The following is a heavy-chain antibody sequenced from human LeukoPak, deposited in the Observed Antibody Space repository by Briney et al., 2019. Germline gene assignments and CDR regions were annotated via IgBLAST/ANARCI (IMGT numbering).Heavy chain of an antibody. V-gene: IGHV4-59*01. CDR2: IYYNGNM. CDR3: AGTKIVVVPDSNGGWFDP. Sequence: SETLSLTCSVSGASTIAYYWSWIRQPPGKGLEWIGYIYYNGNMSYNPSLKSRVTISVDTSKNQFSLKLSSVTAADTAVYYCAGTKIVVVPDSNGGWFDPWGQGTLVTVSS. CDR1: GASTIAYY. J-gene: IGHJ5*02. D-gene: IGHD2-2*01.